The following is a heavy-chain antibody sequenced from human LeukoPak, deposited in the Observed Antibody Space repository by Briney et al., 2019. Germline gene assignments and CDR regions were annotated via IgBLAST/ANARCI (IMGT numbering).Heavy chain of an antibody. CDR1: GFSLSTSGVG. CDR3: AHYDFWSGPVGFMVY. D-gene: IGHD3-3*01. V-gene: IGHV2-5*01. J-gene: IGHJ4*02. Sequence: SGPTLVKPTQTFTLICTFSGFSLSTSGVGVGWIRQPPGKALEWLALIYWNDDKRYSPSLKSRLTITKDTSKNQVVLTMTNMDPVDTATYYCAHYDFWSGPVGFMVYWGQGTLVTVSS. CDR2: IYWNDDK.